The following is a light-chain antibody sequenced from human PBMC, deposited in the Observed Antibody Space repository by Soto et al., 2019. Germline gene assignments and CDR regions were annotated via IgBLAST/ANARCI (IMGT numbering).Light chain of an antibody. CDR3: SSFTSTSTNYV. V-gene: IGLV2-14*01. CDR1: SSDIGVYNH. Sequence: QSVLTQPASVSGSAGQSLTISCTGTSSDIGVYNHVSWYQQHPGKAPKLMIYDVSNRPSGVSNRFSGSKSGNTASLTISGLQPEDEADYYCSSFTSTSTNYVFGTGTKVTVL. CDR2: DVS. J-gene: IGLJ1*01.